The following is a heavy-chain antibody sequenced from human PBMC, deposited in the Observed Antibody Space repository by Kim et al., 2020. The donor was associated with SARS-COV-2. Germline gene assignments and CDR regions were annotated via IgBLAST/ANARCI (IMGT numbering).Heavy chain of an antibody. Sequence: ASVKVSCKASGYTFTGYYMHWVRQAPGQGLEWMGWINPNSGGTNYAQKFQGRVTMTRDTSISTAYMELSRLRSDDTAVYYCASKTGSYLNYYYMDVWGKGTTVTVSS. D-gene: IGHD1-26*01. CDR2: INPNSGGT. V-gene: IGHV1-2*02. CDR3: ASKTGSYLNYYYMDV. CDR1: GYTFTGYY. J-gene: IGHJ6*03.